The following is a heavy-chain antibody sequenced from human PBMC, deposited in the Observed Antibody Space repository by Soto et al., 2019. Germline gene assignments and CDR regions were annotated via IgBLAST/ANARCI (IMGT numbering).Heavy chain of an antibody. CDR2: INPSGGST. Sequence: ASVKVSCKASGYTFTSYYMHWVRQAPGQGLEWMGIINPSGGSTSYAQKFQGRVTMTRDTSTSTVYMELSSLRSEDTAVYYCARVLVITMAKTGLRLGPPAYYYYGMDAGGQGPRFTFS. CDR1: GYTFTSYY. CDR3: ARVLVITMAKTGLRLGPPAYYYYGMDA. J-gene: IGHJ6*02. V-gene: IGHV1-46*01. D-gene: IGHD3-22*01.